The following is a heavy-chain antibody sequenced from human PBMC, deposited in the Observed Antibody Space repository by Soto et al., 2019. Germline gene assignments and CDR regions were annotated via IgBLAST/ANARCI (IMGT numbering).Heavy chain of an antibody. D-gene: IGHD5-12*01. V-gene: IGHV1-18*01. J-gene: IGHJ4*02. CDR3: ARGGTYNGYDYSADDN. Sequence: QVQLVQSGAEVKKPGASVKVSCVASGYSFSSYGISWVRQAPGQGLEWVGGISAYNANTNNAQRVQGRVTMTTDISTTTAYLELRGRRSDDSAVYSCARGGTYNGYDYSADDNWGQGTLGTVSP. CDR1: GYSFSSYG. CDR2: ISAYNANT.